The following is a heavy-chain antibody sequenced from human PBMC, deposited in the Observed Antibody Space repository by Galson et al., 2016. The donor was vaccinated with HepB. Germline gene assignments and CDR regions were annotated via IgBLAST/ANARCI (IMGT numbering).Heavy chain of an antibody. Sequence: QSGAEVKKPGESLKISCKGSGFSFTNYWIGWVRQMPGKGLEWMGIIYPDDSDTRYSPSFQGQVTISADKSTGTAYLQWSSLKASDTAMYYCATLYWNADDYNGMDVWGQGTTVTVSS. V-gene: IGHV5-51*03. CDR2: IYPDDSDT. CDR1: GFSFTNYW. D-gene: IGHD1-1*01. CDR3: ATLYWNADDYNGMDV. J-gene: IGHJ6*02.